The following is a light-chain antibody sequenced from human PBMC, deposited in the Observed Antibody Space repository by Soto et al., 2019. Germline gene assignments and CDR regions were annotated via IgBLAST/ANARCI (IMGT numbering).Light chain of an antibody. Sequence: DIHMTQSPSSLSASVGDGVTITCRASESVSRFLNWYQQKPGKAPHLLIIGASTLHERVLSRFSGSGSGTEFTLTISSVQHEDFAIYYCQQTHSAPRTFGQGTRLDIK. CDR2: GAS. CDR1: ESVSRF. V-gene: IGKV1-39*01. CDR3: QQTHSAPRT. J-gene: IGKJ1*01.